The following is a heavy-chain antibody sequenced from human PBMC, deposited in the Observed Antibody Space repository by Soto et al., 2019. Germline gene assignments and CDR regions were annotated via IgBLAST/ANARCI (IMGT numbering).Heavy chain of an antibody. CDR1: GGTFSSYA. J-gene: IGHJ3*02. Sequence: SVKVCCKASGGTFSSYAISWVRQAPGQGLEWMGGIIPIFGTANYAQKFQGRVTITADESTSTAYMELSSLRSEDTAVYYCARGRGAHDAFDIWGQGTMVTVSS. CDR3: ARGRGAHDAFDI. CDR2: IIPIFGTA. V-gene: IGHV1-69*13.